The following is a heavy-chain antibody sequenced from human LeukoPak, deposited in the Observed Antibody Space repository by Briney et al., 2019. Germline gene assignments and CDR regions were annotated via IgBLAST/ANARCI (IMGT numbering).Heavy chain of an antibody. J-gene: IGHJ5*02. CDR3: VRELKRFDP. D-gene: IGHD1-1*01. CDR1: GFTFSSYW. V-gene: IGHV3-7*01. CDR2: IKHDGSAK. Sequence: GGSLRLSCAASGFTFSSYWMAWVRQAPGKGLEWVANIKHDGSAKYYVDSVKGRFIISRDNDKGSVYLQMSSLRVEDTAVYYCVRELKRFDPWGQGTQVTVSS.